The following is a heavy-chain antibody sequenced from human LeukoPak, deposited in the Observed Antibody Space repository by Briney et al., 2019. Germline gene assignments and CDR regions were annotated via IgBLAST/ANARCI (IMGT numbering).Heavy chain of an antibody. CDR1: GFTFSSYG. D-gene: IGHD6-19*01. V-gene: IGHV3-7*01. J-gene: IGHJ1*01. CDR3: ARDRSVAGSLAEYFQH. CDR2: IRGDESRK. Sequence: GGSLRLSCAASGFTFSSYGMHWVRQAPGKGLEWVANIRGDESRKYYLDSVTGRFTISRDNAKNSLYLQMNSLRAEDTAVYYCARDRSVAGSLAEYFQHWGQGTLVTVSS.